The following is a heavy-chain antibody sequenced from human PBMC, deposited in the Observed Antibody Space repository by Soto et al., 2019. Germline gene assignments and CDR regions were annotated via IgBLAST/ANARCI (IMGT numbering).Heavy chain of an antibody. J-gene: IGHJ4*02. CDR2: IYYSGSS. CDR3: ASTRDYFDY. Sequence: LSLTCTVSVGSISTGGYYWSWILQHPGKGLEWIGYIYYSGSSSYNLSLKGRLTISVDTSKNQFSLKLSSVTAADTAVYYCASTRDYFDYWGQGILVTVSS. V-gene: IGHV4-31*03. CDR1: VGSISTGGYY. D-gene: IGHD1-1*01.